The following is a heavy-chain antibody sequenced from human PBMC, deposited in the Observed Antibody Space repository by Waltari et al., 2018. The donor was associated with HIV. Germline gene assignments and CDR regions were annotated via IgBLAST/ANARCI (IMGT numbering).Heavy chain of an antibody. V-gene: IGHV4-39*01. J-gene: IGHJ6*02. CDR2: IYYTGTT. CDR3: ARRPRMAGFYLYYGMDV. CDR1: GGSVIHSDYY. D-gene: IGHD2-8*01. Sequence: LQLQQSGPGLVKPSETISLTCTVSGGSVIHSDYYWDFIRQSPGKGLEWIGNIYYTGTTFYNPSLKSRVTMSADLSKNQFSLRLRSVTAADTAIYYCARRPRMAGFYLYYGMDVWGQGTTVTVSS.